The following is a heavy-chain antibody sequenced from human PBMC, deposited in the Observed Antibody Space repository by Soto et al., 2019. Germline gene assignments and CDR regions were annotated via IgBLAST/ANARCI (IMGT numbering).Heavy chain of an antibody. CDR3: ARHEGSRWTLFDY. CDR2: IYYSGST. J-gene: IGHJ4*02. Sequence: SETLSLTCTVSGGSIGSSSYYWGWIRQPPGKGLEWIGSIYYSGSTYYNPSLKSRVTISVDTSKNQFSLKLSSVTAADTAVYYCARHEGSRWTLFDYWGQGTLVTVSS. V-gene: IGHV4-39*01. CDR1: GGSIGSSSYY. D-gene: IGHD6-13*01.